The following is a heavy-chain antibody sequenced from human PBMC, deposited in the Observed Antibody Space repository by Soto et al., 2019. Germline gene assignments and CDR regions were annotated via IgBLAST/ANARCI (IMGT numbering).Heavy chain of an antibody. D-gene: IGHD3-3*01. CDR2: IKQDGSAK. J-gene: IGHJ4*02. V-gene: IGHV3-7*01. CDR1: GFTFSSYW. Sequence: EVQLVESGGGLVQPGGSLRLSCAASGFTFSSYWMSWVRQAPGKGLEWVANIKQDGSAKNYVDSVKGRFTISRDNARNSLSLQMNSLRAEDTAVYYCARAAVRDAYIGDWGQGTLVTVSS. CDR3: ARAAVRDAYIGD.